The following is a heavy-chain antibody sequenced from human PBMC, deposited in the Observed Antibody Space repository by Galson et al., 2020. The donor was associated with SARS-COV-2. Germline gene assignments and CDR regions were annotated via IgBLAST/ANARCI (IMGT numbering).Heavy chain of an antibody. CDR1: GGSFSDYY. CDR3: ARGSLRYNMIVLVITSIDYYFDY. V-gene: IGHV4-34*01. CDR2: IDHRGST. Sequence: SQASETLSLTCAVYGGSFSDYYWTWIRQPPGKGLEWIGEIDHRGSTTYHPSLKSRVTMSADTSKNQFSLRLTSVTAADTAMYYCARGSLRYNMIVLVITSIDYYFDYWGQGTLVTVSS. J-gene: IGHJ4*02. D-gene: IGHD3-22*01.